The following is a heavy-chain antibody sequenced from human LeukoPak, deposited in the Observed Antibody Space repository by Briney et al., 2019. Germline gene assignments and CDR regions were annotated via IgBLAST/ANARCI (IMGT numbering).Heavy chain of an antibody. Sequence: ASVKVSCKASGYTFTSHYMHWVRQAPGQGLEWMGIINPSGGNINYAQKFQGRVTMTRDTSTSTAYMELSSLRSEDTAVYYCARGRTGSYYDSSGYFDYWGQGTLVTVSS. V-gene: IGHV1-46*01. CDR1: GYTFTSHY. D-gene: IGHD3-22*01. CDR3: ARGRTGSYYDSSGYFDY. J-gene: IGHJ4*02. CDR2: INPSGGNI.